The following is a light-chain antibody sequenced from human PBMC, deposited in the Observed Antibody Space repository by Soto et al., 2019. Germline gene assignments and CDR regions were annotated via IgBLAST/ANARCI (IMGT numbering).Light chain of an antibody. Sequence: EIVLAQSPGTLSLSPGERATLSCRASQRVSNTYLAWYQQKPGQAPRLLIYGVSSRATGIPDRFSGSGSGTDFTLTISRLEPEDFAVYYCHQYDNAPQTYGQGTKVEIK. V-gene: IGKV3-20*01. CDR1: QRVSNTY. CDR3: HQYDNAPQT. CDR2: GVS. J-gene: IGKJ2*01.